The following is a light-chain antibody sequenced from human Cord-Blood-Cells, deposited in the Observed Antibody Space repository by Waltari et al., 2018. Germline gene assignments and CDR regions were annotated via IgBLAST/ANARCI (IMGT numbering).Light chain of an antibody. V-gene: IGKV3-11*01. CDR1: QSVSSY. CDR2: DAS. Sequence: EIVLTQSPATLSLSPGERATLSCRASQSVSSYLAWYQQKPGQAPRLLIYDASNRATGRPARFSGSGSGTYFTLTISSLEPEDFAVYYGQQRSNWPWTFGQGTKVEIK. CDR3: QQRSNWPWT. J-gene: IGKJ1*01.